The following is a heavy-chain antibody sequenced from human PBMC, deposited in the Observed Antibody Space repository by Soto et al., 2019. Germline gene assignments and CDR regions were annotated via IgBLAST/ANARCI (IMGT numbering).Heavy chain of an antibody. CDR1: GFTFSSYA. Sequence: GGSLRLSCAASGFTFSSYAMSWVRQAPGKGLEWVSAVSGSGGSTYYADSVKGRFTISRDNSKNTLYLQMNSLRAEDTAVYYCAKGGSSGYFIDYWGQGTLVTVSS. CDR3: AKGGSSGYFIDY. D-gene: IGHD3-22*01. V-gene: IGHV3-23*01. CDR2: VSGSGGST. J-gene: IGHJ4*02.